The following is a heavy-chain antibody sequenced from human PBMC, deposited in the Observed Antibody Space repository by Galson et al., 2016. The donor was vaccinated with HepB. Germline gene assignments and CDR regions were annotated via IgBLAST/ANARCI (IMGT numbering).Heavy chain of an antibody. Sequence: SVKVSCKASGYTFTSYYMHWVRQAPGQGLEWMGIINPSGGSTGIAQKFQGRVTLTNDTSTSTVYMELSSLRSEDTAVYYCARGHIIAKPIDYWGQGTLVTVSS. J-gene: IGHJ4*02. D-gene: IGHD2-21*01. V-gene: IGHV1-46*01. CDR3: ARGHIIAKPIDY. CDR2: INPSGGST. CDR1: GYTFTSYY.